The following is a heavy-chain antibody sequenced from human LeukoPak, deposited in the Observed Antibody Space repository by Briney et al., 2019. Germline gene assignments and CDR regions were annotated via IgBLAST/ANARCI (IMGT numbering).Heavy chain of an antibody. D-gene: IGHD6-19*01. CDR2: VNHSGST. Sequence: SETLSLTCAVYGGSFSGYYWSWIRQRPGKGLEWIGEVNHSGSTNYNPSLKSRVTISVDTSKNQFSLKLSSVTAADTAVYYCARLTRNLYSSGWYATDDYWGQGTLVTVSS. J-gene: IGHJ4*02. CDR1: GGSFSGYY. V-gene: IGHV4-34*01. CDR3: ARLTRNLYSSGWYATDDY.